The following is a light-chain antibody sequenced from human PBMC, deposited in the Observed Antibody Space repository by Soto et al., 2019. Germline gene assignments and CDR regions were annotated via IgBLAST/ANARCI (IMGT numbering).Light chain of an antibody. CDR3: QQDSKYPWT. CDR1: QSIDKW. V-gene: IGKV1-5*03. Sequence: DIQMTQSPSTLSASVGDRVTVTCRASQSIDKWLAWYQQKPGKAPKLLMYKASLLQSGIPSRFSGSGYGTEFTLTISSLQSDDVASYYFQQDSKYPWTFGQGTQVEV. CDR2: KAS. J-gene: IGKJ1*01.